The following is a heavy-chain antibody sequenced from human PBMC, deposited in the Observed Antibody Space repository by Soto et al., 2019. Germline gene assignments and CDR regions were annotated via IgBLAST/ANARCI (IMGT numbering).Heavy chain of an antibody. CDR2: IYYSGST. Sequence: QVQLQESGPGLVKPSQTLSLTCTVSGGSISSGGYYWSWIRQPPGKGLEWIGYIYYSGSTYYNPSLKRRVTISVDTSKNQFSLKLSSVTAADTAVYYCARGERGRYSITMIVVVPHFDYWGQGTLVTVSS. CDR1: GGSISSGGYY. CDR3: ARGERGRYSITMIVVVPHFDY. D-gene: IGHD3-22*01. J-gene: IGHJ4*02. V-gene: IGHV4-31*03.